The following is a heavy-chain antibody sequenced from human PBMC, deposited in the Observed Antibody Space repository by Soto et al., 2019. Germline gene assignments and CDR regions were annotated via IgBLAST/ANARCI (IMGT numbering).Heavy chain of an antibody. CDR2: IIPFFKTA. V-gene: IGHV1-69*06. CDR3: ARVSIPVIYGEDV. CDR1: GGTFGNYA. J-gene: IGHJ6*02. D-gene: IGHD3-3*01. Sequence: QQQLVQSGAEVKKPGSSVKGSCKASGGTFGNYAISWVRQAPGQGLEWMGKIIPFFKTATYAQEFQGRITMTADSPPRTDTAYLELSSLRSEDTALYYCARVSIPVIYGEDVWGQGTTVTVYS.